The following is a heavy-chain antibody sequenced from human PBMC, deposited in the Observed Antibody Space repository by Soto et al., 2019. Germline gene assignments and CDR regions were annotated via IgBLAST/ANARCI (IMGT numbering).Heavy chain of an antibody. J-gene: IGHJ4*02. CDR1: GFTFSSYW. D-gene: IGHD4-17*01. CDR3: ARTYGSNSHFDY. V-gene: IGHV3-74*01. CDR2: IHSDGGTT. Sequence: EVQLVESGGGLVQPGGSLRLSCAASGFTFSSYWMHWVRQAPGKGLVWVSRIHSDGGTTTYADSVKGRFTMSRVNAKNTLYLQMNSLRAEDTAVYYCARTYGSNSHFDYWGQGTLVTVSS.